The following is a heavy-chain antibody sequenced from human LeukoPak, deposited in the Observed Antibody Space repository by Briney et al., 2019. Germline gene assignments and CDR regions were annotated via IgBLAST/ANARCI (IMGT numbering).Heavy chain of an antibody. V-gene: IGHV4-31*03. J-gene: IGHJ6*04. CDR3: ARGGRIGYYGSGSYYPPRYYYGMDV. D-gene: IGHD3-10*01. CDR2: IYYSGTT. CDR1: GGSISSGGYY. Sequence: SETLSLTCTVSGGSISSGGYYWSWIRQHPGKGLEWIGYIYYSGTTYYNPSLKSRVTISVDMSKNQFSLQLSSVTAADTAVYYCARGGRIGYYGSGSYYPPRYYYGMDVWGKGTTVTVSS.